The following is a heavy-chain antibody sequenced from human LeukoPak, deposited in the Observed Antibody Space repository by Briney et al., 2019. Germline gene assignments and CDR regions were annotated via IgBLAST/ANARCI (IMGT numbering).Heavy chain of an antibody. V-gene: IGHV3-7*01. D-gene: IGHD2-15*01. CDR2: IKEDGSEK. CDR3: ARDVVARNYYYYMDV. CDR1: GFIFSSYW. J-gene: IGHJ6*03. Sequence: GGSLRLSCAASGFIFSSYWMSWVHQAPGKGLEWVANIKEDGSEKDYVDSVKGRFTISRDNAKNSLYLQMNSLRAEDTAVYYCARDVVARNYYYYMDVWGKGTTVTVSS.